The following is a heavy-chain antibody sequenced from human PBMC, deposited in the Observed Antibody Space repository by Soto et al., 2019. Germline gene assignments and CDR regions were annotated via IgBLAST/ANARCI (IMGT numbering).Heavy chain of an antibody. CDR3: ARRMGLEADGLYFDY. V-gene: IGHV5-51*01. CDR1: GYTFSTYW. Sequence: PGESLKISCKGSGYTFSTYWIAWVRQMPGKGLEYMGMVYPGDSDTTYSPSFRGQVTISADRSITSAFLQWRSLKASDTAIYYCARRMGLEADGLYFDYWGQGALVTVSS. CDR2: VYPGDSDT. J-gene: IGHJ4*02.